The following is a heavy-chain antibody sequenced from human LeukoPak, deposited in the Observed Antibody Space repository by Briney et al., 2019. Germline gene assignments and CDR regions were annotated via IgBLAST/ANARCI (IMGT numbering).Heavy chain of an antibody. CDR2: MNPNSGNT. V-gene: IGHV1-8*03. Sequence: GASVKVSCKASGYTFTGYYMHWVRQAPGQGLEWMGWMNPNSGNTGYAQKFQGRVTITRNTSISTAYMELSSLRSEDTAVYCCARGGSYGGNYFDYWGQGTLVTVSS. CDR3: ARGGSYGGNYFDY. CDR1: GYTFTGYY. D-gene: IGHD5-18*01. J-gene: IGHJ4*02.